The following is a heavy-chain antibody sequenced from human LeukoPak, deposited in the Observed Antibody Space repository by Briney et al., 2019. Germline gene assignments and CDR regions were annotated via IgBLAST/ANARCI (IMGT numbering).Heavy chain of an antibody. J-gene: IGHJ4*02. D-gene: IGHD4-17*01. CDR1: GFTFSNYA. V-gene: IGHV3-23*01. CDR3: ARDYADYVGYFFFDY. Sequence: PGGSLRLSSAASGFTFSNYAMSWVRQAPGKRLECVSSISGGGETTYYADSAKGRFTISRDNSQNTLYLQMNSLRAEDTAVYYCARDYADYVGYFFFDYWGQGTLVTVSS. CDR2: ISGGGETT.